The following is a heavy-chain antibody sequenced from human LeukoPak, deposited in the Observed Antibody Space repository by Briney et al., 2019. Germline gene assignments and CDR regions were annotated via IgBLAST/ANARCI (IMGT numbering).Heavy chain of an antibody. V-gene: IGHV3-7*01. CDR1: GFTFSSYW. D-gene: IGHD3-10*01. CDR3: ARLVWFGEFEDWFDP. Sequence: PGGALRLSCAASGFTFSSYWLIGVRQAPGKGLEGVANIKLDGREKYYVDFVKGRFTISRDNAKNSLYLQINSRRAPDTAVYYCARLVWFGEFEDWFDPWGQGTLVTVSS. CDR2: IKLDGREK. J-gene: IGHJ5*02.